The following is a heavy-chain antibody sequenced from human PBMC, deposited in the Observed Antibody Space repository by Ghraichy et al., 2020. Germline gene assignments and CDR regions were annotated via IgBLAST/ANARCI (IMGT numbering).Heavy chain of an antibody. V-gene: IGHV3-33*05. CDR1: GFTFSTYG. Sequence: GGSLRLSCAASGFTFSTYGMHWVRQAPGKGLEWVAVITHDGRITYYAGSVKGRFTISRDNSENTLYLQMNSLGAEDTAVYYCARDPPRGTDGWSYYYMHVWGKGTTVTVSS. D-gene: IGHD1-1*01. CDR3: ARDPPRGTDGWSYYYMHV. J-gene: IGHJ6*03. CDR2: ITHDGRIT.